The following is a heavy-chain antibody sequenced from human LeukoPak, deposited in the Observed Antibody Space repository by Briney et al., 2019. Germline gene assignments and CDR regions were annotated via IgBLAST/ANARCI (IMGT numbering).Heavy chain of an antibody. J-gene: IGHJ2*01. CDR1: GFTVSSNY. CDR2: IYYSGST. CDR3: ARPGGLITIFGVVIPNWYFDL. V-gene: IGHV4-59*05. Sequence: PGGSLRLSCAASGFTVSSNYMSWVRQAPGKGLEWIGSIYYSGSTYYNPSLKSRVTISVDTSKNQFSLKLSSVTAADTAVYYCARPGGLITIFGVVIPNWYFDLWGRGTLVTVSS. D-gene: IGHD3-3*01.